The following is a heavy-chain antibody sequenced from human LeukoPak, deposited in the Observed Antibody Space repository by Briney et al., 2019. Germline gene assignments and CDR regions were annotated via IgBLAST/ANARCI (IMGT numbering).Heavy chain of an antibody. Sequence: GSGPTLVNPTQTLTLTCTFSGFSLSTSGMCVSWIRQPPGKALEWLARIDWDDDKYYSTSLKTRLTISKDTSRNQVVLTMTNMDPVDTATYYCARISPRGVVDGYWGQGTLVTVSS. CDR3: ARISPRGVVDGY. CDR2: IDWDDDK. D-gene: IGHD2-8*02. J-gene: IGHJ4*02. V-gene: IGHV2-70*11. CDR1: GFSLSTSGMC.